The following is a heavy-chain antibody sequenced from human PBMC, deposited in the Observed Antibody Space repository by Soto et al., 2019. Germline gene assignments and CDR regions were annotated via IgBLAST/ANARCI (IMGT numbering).Heavy chain of an antibody. D-gene: IGHD1-1*01. V-gene: IGHV4-34*01. CDR3: ARGSGIVALPGELEDVKYDY. CDR2: INESGST. J-gene: IGHJ4*02. Sequence: QVQLQQWGAGLVKPSETLSLSCAVSGQSFSGHSWAWIRQPPGKGLEWIGEINESGSTYYNPSLQSRVPISTDTSKNQFSLKLSSESAADTAAYFCARGSGIVALPGELEDVKYDYWGQGTLVNVSA. CDR1: GQSFSGHS.